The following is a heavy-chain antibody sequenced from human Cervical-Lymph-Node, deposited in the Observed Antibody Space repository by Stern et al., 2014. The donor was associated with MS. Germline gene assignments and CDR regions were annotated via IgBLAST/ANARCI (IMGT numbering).Heavy chain of an antibody. CDR3: ARTDTAMADSYYFDY. J-gene: IGHJ4*02. D-gene: IGHD5-18*01. V-gene: IGHV4-59*01. Sequence: QVQLQESGPGLVKPSETLSLTCTVSGGSISSYYWSWIRQPPGKGLEWIGYIYYSGSTNYNPSLKSRVTISVDTSKNQFSLKLSSVTAADTAVYYCARTDTAMADSYYFDYWGQGTLVTVSS. CDR1: GGSISSYY. CDR2: IYYSGST.